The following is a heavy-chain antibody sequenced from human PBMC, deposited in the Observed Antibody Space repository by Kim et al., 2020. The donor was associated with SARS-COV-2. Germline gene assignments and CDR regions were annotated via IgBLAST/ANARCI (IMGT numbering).Heavy chain of an antibody. CDR1: GFTFSGYE. D-gene: IGHD6-25*01. V-gene: IGHV3-48*03. CDR2: ISSSGSTI. CDR3: ARARARLGIASDIDY. Sequence: GGSLRLSRAASGFTFSGYEMKWVRQAPGKGLEWVSYISSSGSTIYYADSVKGRFTISRDNAKKSLYLQMNSLRAEDTAVYYCARARARLGIASDIDYWGQGTLVTVSS. J-gene: IGHJ4*02.